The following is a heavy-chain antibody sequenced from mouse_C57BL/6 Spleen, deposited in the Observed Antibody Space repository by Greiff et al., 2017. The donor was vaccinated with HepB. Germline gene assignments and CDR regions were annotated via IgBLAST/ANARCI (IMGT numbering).Heavy chain of an antibody. Sequence: VQLKESRPELVKPGDSVKISCKASGYSFTGYFMNWVMQSHGKSLEWIGRINPYNGDTFYNQKFKGKATLTVDKSSSTAHMELRSLTSEDSAVYYCARSDDGYYDYFDYWGQGTTLTVSS. CDR1: GYSFTGYF. J-gene: IGHJ2*01. D-gene: IGHD2-3*01. V-gene: IGHV1-20*01. CDR2: INPYNGDT. CDR3: ARSDDGYYDYFDY.